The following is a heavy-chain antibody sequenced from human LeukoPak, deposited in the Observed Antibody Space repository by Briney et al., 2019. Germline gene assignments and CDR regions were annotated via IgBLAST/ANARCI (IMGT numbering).Heavy chain of an antibody. CDR2: IKTDGSIT. CDR3: AKDLFPYDYVWGSYRYTILWYYYYYMDV. CDR1: GFSFSVYW. V-gene: IGHV3-74*01. J-gene: IGHJ6*03. Sequence: GGALRLSFAASGFSFSVYWMHWLRQAPGKGPAWVSRIKTDGSITDYVDCVKDRFTIYRDNYKKTLYLQMNSLRAEDPPVYYCAKDLFPYDYVWGSYRYTILWYYYYYMDVWGKGTTVTISS. D-gene: IGHD3-16*02.